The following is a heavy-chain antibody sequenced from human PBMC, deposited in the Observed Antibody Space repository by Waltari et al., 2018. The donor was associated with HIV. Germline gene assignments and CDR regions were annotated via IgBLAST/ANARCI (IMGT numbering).Heavy chain of an antibody. CDR3: ARGYYYDTTEGWFDP. CDR2: ISHSGTT. D-gene: IGHD3-22*01. J-gene: IGHJ5*02. Sequence: QVQLQQWGPGLLTPSEPLYPTFAAYAGSHRGSSWSWIRQPPGRGLEWIGQISHSGTTNYNPSLKRRVIMSVDTSKKQLSLRLSSVTAADTAVYYCARGYYYDTTEGWFDPWGQGTLVTVSS. V-gene: IGHV4-34*02. CDR1: AGSHRGSS.